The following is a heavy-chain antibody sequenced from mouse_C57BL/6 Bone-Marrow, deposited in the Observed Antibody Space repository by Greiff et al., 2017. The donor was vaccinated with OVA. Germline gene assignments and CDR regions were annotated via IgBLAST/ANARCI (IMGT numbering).Heavy chain of an antibody. CDR2: IHPSDSDT. V-gene: IGHV1-74*01. J-gene: IGHJ2*01. CDR1: GFNIKDDY. Sequence: QVQLQQSGAELVRPGASVKLSCTASGFNIKDDYMHWVKQRPGQGLEWIGRIHPSDSDTNYNQKFKGKATLTVDKSSSTAYMQLSSLTSEDSAVYYCAIGGTQGYWGQGTTLTVSS. D-gene: IGHD3-3*01. CDR3: AIGGTQGY.